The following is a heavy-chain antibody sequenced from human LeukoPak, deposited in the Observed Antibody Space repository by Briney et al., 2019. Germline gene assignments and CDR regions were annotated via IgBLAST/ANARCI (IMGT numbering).Heavy chain of an antibody. D-gene: IGHD1-1*01. J-gene: IGHJ4*02. CDR1: GVIISSYA. CDR3: ATTGSLLEIGSLRQDY. Sequence: GGSLRLSCAASGVIISSYAMSWVRQAPGKGLEWVSAISGSGGSTYYADSVKGRFTISRDNSKNTLYLQMNSLRAEDTAVYYCATTGSLLEIGSLRQDYWGQGTLVTVSS. CDR2: ISGSGGST. V-gene: IGHV3-23*01.